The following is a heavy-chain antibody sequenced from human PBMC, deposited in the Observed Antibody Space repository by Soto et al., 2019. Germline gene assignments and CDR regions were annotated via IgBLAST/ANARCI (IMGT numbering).Heavy chain of an antibody. CDR2: IYPGDSDI. CDR3: AYGEPDQGAFHI. D-gene: IGHD4-17*01. Sequence: EVQLVQSGAEVKKPGESLKISCKVSGYSFNTYWNGWVRQMPGKGLEWMGIIYPGDSDIRYGPSFQGQVTFSADKSTSTVYLQWSSLKASDTAMYYCAYGEPDQGAFHIWGQGTKVTVSS. J-gene: IGHJ3*02. V-gene: IGHV5-51*01. CDR1: GYSFNTYW.